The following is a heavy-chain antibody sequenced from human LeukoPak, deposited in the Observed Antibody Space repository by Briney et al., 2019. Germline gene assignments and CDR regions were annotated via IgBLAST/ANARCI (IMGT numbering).Heavy chain of an antibody. Sequence: GGSLRPSCAASGFTVSSNYMSWVRQAPGKGLEWVSVIYSGGSTYYADSVKGRFTISRDNSKNTLYLQMNSLRAEDTAVYYCARDKWELPFYYYGMDVWGQGTTVTVSS. CDR1: GFTVSSNY. J-gene: IGHJ6*02. D-gene: IGHD1-26*01. V-gene: IGHV3-66*02. CDR3: ARDKWELPFYYYGMDV. CDR2: IYSGGST.